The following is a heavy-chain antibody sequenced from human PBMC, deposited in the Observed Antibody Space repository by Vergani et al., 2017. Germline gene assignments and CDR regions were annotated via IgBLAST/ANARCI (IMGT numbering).Heavy chain of an antibody. CDR3: ARDVIAVAGLFDY. CDR1: GFTFSTYS. CDR2: ISSSSSYI. J-gene: IGHJ4*02. V-gene: IGHV3-21*01. D-gene: IGHD6-19*01. Sequence: EVQLVESGGGLVKPGGSLRLSCAASGFTFSTYSINWVRQAPGNGLEWVSSISSSSSYIYYADAVKGRFTISRDNAKNSLYLQMNSLRAEDTAVYYCARDVIAVAGLFDYWGQGTLVTVSS.